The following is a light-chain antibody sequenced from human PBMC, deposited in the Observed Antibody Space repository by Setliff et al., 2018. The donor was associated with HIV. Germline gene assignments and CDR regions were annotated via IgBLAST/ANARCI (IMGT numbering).Light chain of an antibody. CDR2: DVS. J-gene: IGLJ3*02. CDR3: SSYTPSDARRV. CDR1: STDSGDYNF. Sequence: QSALTQPASLSGSPGQSITIPCTGNSTDSGDYNFISWFQQHPGQAPKLLVYDVSDRPSGISDRFSGSKSGNTASLTISGLQADDEANYYCSSYTPSDARRVVGGGTK. V-gene: IGLV2-14*01.